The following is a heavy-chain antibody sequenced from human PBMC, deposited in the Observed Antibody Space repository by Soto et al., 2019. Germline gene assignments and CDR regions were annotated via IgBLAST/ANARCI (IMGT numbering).Heavy chain of an antibody. D-gene: IGHD3-22*01. V-gene: IGHV3-30-3*01. Sequence: GGSLRLSCAASGFTFSSYAMHWVRQAPGKGLEWVAVISYDGSNKYYADSVKGRFTISRDNSKNTLYLQMNSLRAEDTAVYYCARDDYYYDSSGFQHWGQGTLVTVSS. CDR2: ISYDGSNK. CDR3: ARDDYYYDSSGFQH. CDR1: GFTFSSYA. J-gene: IGHJ1*01.